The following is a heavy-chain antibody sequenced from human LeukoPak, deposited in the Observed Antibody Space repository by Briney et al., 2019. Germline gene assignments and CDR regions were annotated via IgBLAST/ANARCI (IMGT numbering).Heavy chain of an antibody. Sequence: SETLSLTCAVYGGSFSGYYWSWIRQPPGKGLEWIGEINHSGSINYNPSLKSRVTISVDTSKNQFSLKLSSVTAADTAVYYCARAVYSSSWSYWGQGTLVTVSS. CDR3: ARAVYSSSWSY. CDR1: GGSFSGYY. J-gene: IGHJ4*02. D-gene: IGHD6-13*01. V-gene: IGHV4-34*01. CDR2: INHSGSI.